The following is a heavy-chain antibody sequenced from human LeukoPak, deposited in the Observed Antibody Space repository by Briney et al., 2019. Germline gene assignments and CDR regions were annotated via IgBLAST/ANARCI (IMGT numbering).Heavy chain of an antibody. D-gene: IGHD6-13*01. CDR2: ISSSGSTI. J-gene: IGHJ4*02. V-gene: IGHV3-48*03. CDR1: GFTFSSYE. Sequence: PGGSLRLSCAASGFTFSSYEMNWVRQAPGKGLERVSYISSSGSTIYYADSVKGRFTISRDNAKNSLYLQMNSLRAEDTAVYYCARDRGSSWYNYWGQGTLVTVSS. CDR3: ARDRGSSWYNY.